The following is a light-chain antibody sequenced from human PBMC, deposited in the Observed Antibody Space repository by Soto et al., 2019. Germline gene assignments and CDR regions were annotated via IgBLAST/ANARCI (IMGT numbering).Light chain of an antibody. CDR1: SGAVTIGSY. V-gene: IGLV7-43*01. J-gene: IGLJ1*01. CDR3: LLYYGGIYV. CDR2: DTD. Sequence: QTVVTQEPSLTVSPGGTVTLTCASSSGAVTIGSYPTWYQQKPGQTPRPLIFDTDNKYSWTPARFSGFLLGGQAALTLSGAQPEDEAEYFCLLYYGGIYVCGGGTKVTGL.